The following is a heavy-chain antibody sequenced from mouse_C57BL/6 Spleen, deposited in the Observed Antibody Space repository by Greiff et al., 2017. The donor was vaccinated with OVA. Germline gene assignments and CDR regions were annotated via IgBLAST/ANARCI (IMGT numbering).Heavy chain of an antibody. D-gene: IGHD2-4*01. J-gene: IGHJ3*01. V-gene: IGHV5-9-1*02. CDR3: TRDDYDGAWFAY. Sequence: EVQLVESGEGLVKPGGSLKLSCAASGFTFSSYAMSWVRQTPEKRLEWVAYISRGGDYIYYADTVKGRFTISRDNARSTLYLQMSSLTSEDTAVYYCTRDDYDGAWFAYWGQGTLVTVSA. CDR2: ISRGGDYI. CDR1: GFTFSSYA.